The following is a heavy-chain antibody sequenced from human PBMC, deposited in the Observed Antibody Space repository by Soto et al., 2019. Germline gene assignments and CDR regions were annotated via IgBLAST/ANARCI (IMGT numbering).Heavy chain of an antibody. D-gene: IGHD3-3*02. Sequence: GESLRISCKGSGHSFTSYWIGWVRQMPGKGLEWMGIIYPGDSDTRYSPSFQGQVTISADKSISTAYLQWSSLKASDTAMYYCARHEIASRDYYYYMGVWGKGTTVTVSS. CDR1: GHSFTSYW. V-gene: IGHV5-51*01. CDR3: ARHEIASRDYYYYMGV. J-gene: IGHJ6*03. CDR2: IYPGDSDT.